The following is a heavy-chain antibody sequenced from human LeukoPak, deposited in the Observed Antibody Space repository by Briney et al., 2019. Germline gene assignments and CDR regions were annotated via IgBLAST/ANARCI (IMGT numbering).Heavy chain of an antibody. CDR2: IYYSGTT. Sequence: SETLSLTCTVSGDSISSNSYYWGWIRQPPGKGLQWIGSIYYSGTTYCNPSLKSRVTISVDASKNQFSLKLSSVTPADTAVYYCARHLVGAAEFHYWGQGTLVTVSS. V-gene: IGHV4-39*01. CDR3: ARHLVGAAEFHY. CDR1: GDSISSNSYY. D-gene: IGHD1-26*01. J-gene: IGHJ4*02.